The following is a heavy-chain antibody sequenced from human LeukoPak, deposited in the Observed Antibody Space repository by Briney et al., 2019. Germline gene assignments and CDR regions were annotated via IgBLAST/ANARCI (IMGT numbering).Heavy chain of an antibody. CDR2: ISYDGSNK. J-gene: IGHJ5*02. CDR3: AKGLYYDILTGYPGPIRFDP. Sequence: PGGSLRLSCAASGFTFSSYGMHWVRQAPGKGLEWVAVISYDGSNKYYADSVKGRFTISRDNSKNTLYLQMNSLRAEDTAVYYCAKGLYYDILTGYPGPIRFDPWGQGTLVTVSS. D-gene: IGHD3-9*01. V-gene: IGHV3-30*18. CDR1: GFTFSSYG.